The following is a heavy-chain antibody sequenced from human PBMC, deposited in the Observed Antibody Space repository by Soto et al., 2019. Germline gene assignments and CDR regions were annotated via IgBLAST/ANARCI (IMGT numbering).Heavy chain of an antibody. Sequence: PSETLSLTCTVSGGSISSYYWSWIRQPPGKGLEWIGYIYYSGSTNYNPSLKSRVTISVDTSKNQFSLKLSSVTAADTAVYYCARGESSRSSQAFDIWGQGTMVTVSS. CDR2: IYYSGST. V-gene: IGHV4-59*01. J-gene: IGHJ3*02. D-gene: IGHD6-6*01. CDR1: GGSISSYY. CDR3: ARGESSRSSQAFDI.